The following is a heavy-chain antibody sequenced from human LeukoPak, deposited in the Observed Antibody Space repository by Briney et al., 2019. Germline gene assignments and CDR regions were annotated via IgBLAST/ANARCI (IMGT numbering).Heavy chain of an antibody. CDR1: GYTFTNHG. CDR3: ARGATKVTSVIHMDV. V-gene: IGHV1-18*01. J-gene: IGHJ6*03. Sequence: GASVKVSCKASGYTFTNHGIHWVRQAPGQGVEWMGWITPYNGYTNYALKFQDRVTMTTDTSTSTVYMELRSLISDDTAVYYCARGATKVTSVIHMDVWGKGMTVIVSS. D-gene: IGHD4-17*01. CDR2: ITPYNGYT.